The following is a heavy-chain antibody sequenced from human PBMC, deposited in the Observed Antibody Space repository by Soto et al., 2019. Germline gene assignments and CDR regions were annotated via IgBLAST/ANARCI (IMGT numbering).Heavy chain of an antibody. J-gene: IGHJ6*03. CDR3: ASLGGYDYIWGSYRSYYYYMDV. CDR1: GFTFSSYA. V-gene: IGHV3-64*01. Sequence: EVQLVESGGGLVQPGGSLRLSCAASGFTFSSYAMHWVRQAPGKGLEYVSAISSNGGSTYYANSVKGRFTISRDNSKNTLYLQMGSLRAEDMAVYYCASLGGYDYIWGSYRSYYYYMDVWGKGTTVTVSS. CDR2: ISSNGGST. D-gene: IGHD3-16*02.